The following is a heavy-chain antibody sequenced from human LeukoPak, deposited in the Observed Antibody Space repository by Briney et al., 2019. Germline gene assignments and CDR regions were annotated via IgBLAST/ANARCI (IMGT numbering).Heavy chain of an antibody. Sequence: ASVKVSCKASGYTFTGYYMHWVRQAPGQGLEWMGWIHLSSGGTKYAQKFQGRVTMTRDTSISTAYMELSSLRSDDTAVYYCARVDYGDYSMDVWGQGTTVTVSS. D-gene: IGHD4-17*01. CDR3: ARVDYGDYSMDV. V-gene: IGHV1-2*02. CDR1: GYTFTGYY. CDR2: IHLSSGGT. J-gene: IGHJ6*02.